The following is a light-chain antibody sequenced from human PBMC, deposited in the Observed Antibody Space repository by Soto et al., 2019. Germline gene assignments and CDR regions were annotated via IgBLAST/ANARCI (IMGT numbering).Light chain of an antibody. CDR1: QSINSRY. Sequence: EIVLTQSPGTLSLSPGERATLSCRASQSINSRYLAWYQQKPGQAPRLLIYGASSMATGIPDRFSGSGSGTDFTLTISSLEPGDVAVYYCQQFGSSPGFTFGPGTKVDIK. CDR3: QQFGSSPGFT. V-gene: IGKV3-20*01. J-gene: IGKJ3*01. CDR2: GAS.